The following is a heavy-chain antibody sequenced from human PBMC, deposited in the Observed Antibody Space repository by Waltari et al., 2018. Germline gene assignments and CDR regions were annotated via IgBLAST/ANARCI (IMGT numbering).Heavy chain of an antibody. V-gene: IGHV3-53*01. D-gene: IGHD6-19*01. Sequence: EVQLVESGGNLIQPGGSLRLSCAASGFTVRTHFISWVRQAPGKGLKWVSIIYSGGNTYYAGSVKGRFTISRDNYKNMVYLEMNSLRAEDTAVYYCAKQSPSYTRGWYPLESWGPGTLVTVSP. CDR2: IYSGGNT. CDR3: AKQSPSYTRGWYPLES. CDR1: GFTVRTHF. J-gene: IGHJ4*02.